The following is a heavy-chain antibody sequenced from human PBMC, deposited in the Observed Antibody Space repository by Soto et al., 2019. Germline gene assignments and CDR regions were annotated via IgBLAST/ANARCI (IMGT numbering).Heavy chain of an antibody. CDR2: INHSGST. V-gene: IGHV4-34*01. Sequence: SETLSLTCAFYGGSFSGYYWSWLRQPPGKGLEWIGEINHSGSTNYNPSLKSRVTISVDTSKNQFSLKLSSVTAADTAVYYCARGPAGRADFRYCSGGSCYRFYFDYWGQGTLVTVSS. CDR3: ARGPAGRADFRYCSGGSCYRFYFDY. CDR1: GGSFSGYY. J-gene: IGHJ4*02. D-gene: IGHD2-15*01.